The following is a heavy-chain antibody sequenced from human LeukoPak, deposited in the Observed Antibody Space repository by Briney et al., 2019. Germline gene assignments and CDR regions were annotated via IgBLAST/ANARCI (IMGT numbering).Heavy chain of an antibody. Sequence: ASVKVSCKASGGTFSSYAISWVRQAPGQGLEWMGGIIPIFGTANYAQKFQGRVTITADESTSTAYMELSSLRAEDTAVYYCAKDGPSVMRGDYPGDWGQGTLVTVSS. CDR2: IIPIFGTA. D-gene: IGHD4-17*01. CDR3: AKDGPSVMRGDYPGD. CDR1: GGTFSSYA. J-gene: IGHJ4*02. V-gene: IGHV1-69*13.